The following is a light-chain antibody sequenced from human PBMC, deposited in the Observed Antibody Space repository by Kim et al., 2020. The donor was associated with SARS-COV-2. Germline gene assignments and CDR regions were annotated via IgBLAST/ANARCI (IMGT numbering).Light chain of an antibody. CDR3: QHYGNSPYT. Sequence: LSAGEGATLSCRASQTITNSYLAWYQQKPGQAPRLLIYGASSRATGIPNRFSGSGSGTDFTLTISRLEPEDFAVYYCQHYGNSPYTFGQGTKLEI. CDR1: QTITNSY. CDR2: GAS. J-gene: IGKJ2*01. V-gene: IGKV3-20*01.